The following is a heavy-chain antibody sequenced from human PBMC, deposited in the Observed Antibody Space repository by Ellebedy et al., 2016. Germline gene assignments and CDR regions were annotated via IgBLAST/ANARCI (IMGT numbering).Heavy chain of an antibody. Sequence: GGSLRLXXAASGFTFSSYAMHWVRQAPGKGLEWVAVISYDGSNKYYADSVKGRFTISRDNSKNTLYLQMNSLRAEDTAVYYCARSEGDWYSSSWTDVDYFDYWGQGTLVTVSS. CDR1: GFTFSSYA. V-gene: IGHV3-30-3*01. CDR2: ISYDGSNK. D-gene: IGHD6-13*01. CDR3: ARSEGDWYSSSWTDVDYFDY. J-gene: IGHJ4*02.